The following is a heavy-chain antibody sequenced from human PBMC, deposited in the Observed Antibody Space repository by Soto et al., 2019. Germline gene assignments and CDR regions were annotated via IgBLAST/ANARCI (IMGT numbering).Heavy chain of an antibody. V-gene: IGHV1-18*01. Sequence: GASVKVSCKASGYTFTTYGISWVRQAPGQGLEWMGWISTYNANTNYAQKLQGRVTMTTDTSTSTAYMELRSLRSDDTAVYYCARENYGDYSYWGQGTLVTVSS. CDR1: GYTFTTYG. J-gene: IGHJ4*02. D-gene: IGHD4-17*01. CDR3: ARENYGDYSY. CDR2: ISTYNANT.